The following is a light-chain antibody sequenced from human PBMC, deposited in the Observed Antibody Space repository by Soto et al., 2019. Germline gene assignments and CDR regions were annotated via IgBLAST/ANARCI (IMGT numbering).Light chain of an antibody. CDR1: SSDVGGYSS. J-gene: IGLJ1*01. CDR3: ISYAGSNNYV. CDR2: EVS. Sequence: QSALTQPPSASGSPGQSVTISCTGTSSDVGGYSSVAWFQHHPGKAPKLMIYEVSKRPSGVPDRSSGSKSGNTASLTVSGLQAGDEADYYCISYAGSNNYVFGTGTKVTVL. V-gene: IGLV2-8*01.